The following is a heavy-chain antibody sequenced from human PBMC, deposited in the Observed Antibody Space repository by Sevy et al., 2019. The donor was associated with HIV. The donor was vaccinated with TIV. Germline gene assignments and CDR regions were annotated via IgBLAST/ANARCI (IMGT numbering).Heavy chain of an antibody. V-gene: IGHV3-48*03. CDR3: ARGAWGGIDY. D-gene: IGHD3-16*01. J-gene: IGHJ4*02. Sequence: GGSLRLSCAASGFTFSSYEMNWVRQAPGKGLEWVSYISSSGSTIYYAHLVKGRFTISRDNAKNSLYLQMNSLRAEDTAVYYCARGAWGGIDYWGQGTLVTVSS. CDR1: GFTFSSYE. CDR2: ISSSGSTI.